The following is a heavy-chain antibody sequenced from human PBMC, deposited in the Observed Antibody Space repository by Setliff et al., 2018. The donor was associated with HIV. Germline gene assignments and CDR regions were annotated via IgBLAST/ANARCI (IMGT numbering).Heavy chain of an antibody. Sequence: KPSETLSLTCAVYGGSFSSYYWSWIRQSPGRGLEWIGEINHRGSTNHNPSLKSRGTISVDTSKNQVSLKLTSVTAADTAVYYCARGPNYYDSSGYSRTMAFDIWGQGTMVTVSS. CDR2: INHRGST. CDR1: GGSFSSYY. V-gene: IGHV4-34*01. D-gene: IGHD3-22*01. CDR3: ARGPNYYDSSGYSRTMAFDI. J-gene: IGHJ3*02.